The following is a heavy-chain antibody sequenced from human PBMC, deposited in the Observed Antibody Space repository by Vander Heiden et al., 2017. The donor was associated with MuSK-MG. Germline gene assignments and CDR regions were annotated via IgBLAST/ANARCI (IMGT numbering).Heavy chain of an antibody. D-gene: IGHD6-19*01. CDR1: GFTFGSYA. Sequence: QVQLVESGGGVVQPARSLRLSCAATGFTFGSYALHWVRQAPGKGLEWVAVISYDGSNKYYADSVKGRFTISRDNSKNTLYLQMNSLRAEETAVYYCARAVRGYSSGWFLAFDYWGQGTLVTVSS. CDR2: ISYDGSNK. V-gene: IGHV3-30*04. J-gene: IGHJ4*02. CDR3: ARAVRGYSSGWFLAFDY.